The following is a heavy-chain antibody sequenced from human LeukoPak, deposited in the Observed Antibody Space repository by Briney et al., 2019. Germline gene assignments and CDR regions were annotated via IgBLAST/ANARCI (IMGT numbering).Heavy chain of an antibody. CDR2: INPNNGGT. J-gene: IGHJ4*02. D-gene: IGHD3-22*01. V-gene: IGHV1-2*06. CDR3: ASGYYDSSGYYA. Sequence: ASVKVSCKASGYTFTGYYMHWVRQAPGQGLEWMGRINPNNGGTNYAQKFQGRVTMTGDTSISTAYMELSRLRSDDTAVYYCASGYYDSSGYYAWGQGTLVTVSS. CDR1: GYTFTGYY.